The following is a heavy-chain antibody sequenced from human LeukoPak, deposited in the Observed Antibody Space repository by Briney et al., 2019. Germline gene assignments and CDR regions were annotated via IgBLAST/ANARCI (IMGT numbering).Heavy chain of an antibody. Sequence: ASVKVSCKASGYTISAYYIHWVRQAPGQGLEWMGWINPNSGRTDYTQKFQGRVTMTRDTSISTAYMELSNLASDDTAIYYCARARGYDGFSGWFDPWGQGTLVTVSS. CDR2: INPNSGRT. D-gene: IGHD3-3*01. CDR3: ARARGYDGFSGWFDP. CDR1: GYTISAYY. V-gene: IGHV1-2*02. J-gene: IGHJ5*02.